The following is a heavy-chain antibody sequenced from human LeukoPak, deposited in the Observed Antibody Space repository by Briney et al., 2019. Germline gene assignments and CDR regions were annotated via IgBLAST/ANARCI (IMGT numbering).Heavy chain of an antibody. CDR2: ISYSGANP. V-gene: IGHV3-23*01. CDR1: GFSFSGSA. Sequence: GGSLRLSCAASGFSFSGSAMSWVRQAPGEGLEWVSLISYSGANPYYTDSVRGRFPISRDNPKDTLYLQKNSLRAEDTAIYYCARDMQLSPGGVGTMVSVSS. J-gene: IGHJ3*01. CDR3: ARDMQLSP. D-gene: IGHD3-16*02.